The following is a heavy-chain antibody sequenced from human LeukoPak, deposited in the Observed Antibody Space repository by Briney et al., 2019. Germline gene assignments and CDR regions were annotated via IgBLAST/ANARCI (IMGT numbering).Heavy chain of an antibody. D-gene: IGHD3-9*01. CDR3: ARAYDILTGGDFDY. J-gene: IGHJ4*02. CDR1: GFTFSSYS. V-gene: IGHV3-48*01. Sequence: PGWSLRLSCAASGFTFSSYSMNWVRQAPGKGLEWVSYISSSSSTIYYADSVKGRFTISRDNAKNSLYLQMNSLRAEDTAVYYCARAYDILTGGDFDYWGQGTLVTVSS. CDR2: ISSSSSTI.